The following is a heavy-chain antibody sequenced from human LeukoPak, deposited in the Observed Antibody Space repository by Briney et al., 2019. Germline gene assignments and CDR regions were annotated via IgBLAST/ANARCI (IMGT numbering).Heavy chain of an antibody. CDR3: TRNSGWYGLS. J-gene: IGHJ1*01. CDR2: ISPSGDIT. D-gene: IGHD6-19*01. Sequence: GGSLRLSCAAYGFTFSNHGMDWVRQAPGKGLEWVSGISPSGDITYYADSVKGRFTISRDNSKNTLFLHLNSLRGEDTAVYYCTRNSGWYGLSWGQGTLVTVSS. CDR1: GFTFSNHG. V-gene: IGHV3-23*01.